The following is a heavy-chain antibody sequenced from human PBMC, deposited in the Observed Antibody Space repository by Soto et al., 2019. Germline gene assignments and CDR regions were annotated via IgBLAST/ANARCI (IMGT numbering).Heavy chain of an antibody. CDR3: ARGGCSGGSCYYSWYNWFDP. CDR2: ISAYNGNT. V-gene: IGHV1-18*01. CDR1: GYTXTSXX. Sequence: ASVXVSXXASGYTXTSXXIXXXRXXPGXXXXXMGWISAYNGNTNYAQKLQGRVTMTTDTSTSTAYMELRSLRSDDTAVYYCARGGCSGGSCYYSWYNWFDPWGQGTLVTVSS. J-gene: IGHJ5*02. D-gene: IGHD2-15*01.